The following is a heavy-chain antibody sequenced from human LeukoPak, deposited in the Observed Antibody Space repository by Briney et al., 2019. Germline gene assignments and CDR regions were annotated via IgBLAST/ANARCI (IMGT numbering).Heavy chain of an antibody. CDR2: FIPAGDR. V-gene: IGHV3-13*04. CDR1: GFTFSSHD. Sequence: GGSLRLSCAASGFTFSSHDMHWVRHTAGKGLEWVSGFIPAGDRYYADSVTGRFTISRNNAKKSLHLQMNSLRAEDTAVYYCARHPDGSLSLDYWGQGTLVTVSS. J-gene: IGHJ4*02. CDR3: ARHPDGSLSLDY. D-gene: IGHD1-26*01.